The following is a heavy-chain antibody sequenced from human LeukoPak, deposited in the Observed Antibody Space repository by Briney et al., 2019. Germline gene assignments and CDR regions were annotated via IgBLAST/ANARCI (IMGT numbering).Heavy chain of an antibody. D-gene: IGHD6-13*01. CDR1: GYTFTSYA. Sequence: GASVKVSCKASGYTFTSYAMHWVRQAPGQRLEWMGWINAGNGNTKYSQKFQGRVTITRDTSASTAYMELSSLRSEDTAVYYCARSRSIRQLVPPLGYWGQGTLITVSS. V-gene: IGHV1-3*01. CDR3: ARSRSIRQLVPPLGY. CDR2: INAGNGNT. J-gene: IGHJ4*02.